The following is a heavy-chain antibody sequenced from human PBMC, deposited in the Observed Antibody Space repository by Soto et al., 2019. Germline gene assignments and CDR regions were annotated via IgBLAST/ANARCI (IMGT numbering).Heavy chain of an antibody. V-gene: IGHV4-30-4*01. CDR1: GGSISNNHYC. Sequence: QVQLQESGPGLVKPSQTLSLTCTVSGGSISNNHYCWSWIRQSPGKGLEWIGHIYDGGRTYNNPSTKSRVTIPADTSKTQFSPTLTSVTGAATAVSYCARGLSSEKVDSWGQGTLVTVSS. CDR2: IYDGGRT. D-gene: IGHD3-10*01. CDR3: ARGLSSEKVDS. J-gene: IGHJ4*02.